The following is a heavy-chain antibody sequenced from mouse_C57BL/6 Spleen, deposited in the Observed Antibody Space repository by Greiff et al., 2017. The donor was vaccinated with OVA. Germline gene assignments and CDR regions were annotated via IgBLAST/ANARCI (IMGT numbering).Heavy chain of an antibody. D-gene: IGHD1-1*01. Sequence: QVHVKQPGAELVRPGSSVKLSCKASGYTFTSYWMHWVKQRPIQGLEWIGNIDPSDSETHYNQKFKDKATLTVDKSSSTAYMQLSSLTSEDSAVYYCARRDYGSSYYFDYWGQGTTLTVSS. CDR3: ARRDYGSSYYFDY. CDR2: IDPSDSET. J-gene: IGHJ2*01. V-gene: IGHV1-52*01. CDR1: GYTFTSYW.